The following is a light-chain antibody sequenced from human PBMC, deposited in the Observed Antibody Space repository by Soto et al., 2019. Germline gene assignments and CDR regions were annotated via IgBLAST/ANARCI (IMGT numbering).Light chain of an antibody. J-gene: IGKJ2*01. V-gene: IGKV1-39*01. CDR3: QQSYSTPRT. Sequence: DIQMTQSPSSLSASVGERVTITCRASQSISSYLNWYQQKPGKAPKLLIYAASSLQSGVPSRFSGSVSGTDFTLTISSLQPEDFATYYCQQSYSTPRTFGQGTKLEIK. CDR1: QSISSY. CDR2: AAS.